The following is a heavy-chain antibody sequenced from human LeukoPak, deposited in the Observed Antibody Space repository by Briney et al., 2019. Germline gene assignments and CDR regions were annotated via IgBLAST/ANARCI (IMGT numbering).Heavy chain of an antibody. D-gene: IGHD4-17*01. V-gene: IGHV1-46*01. CDR2: INPSGGST. Sequence: GASVKVSCKASGYTFTSYYMHWVRQAPGQGLEWMGIINPSGGSTSYAQKFQGRVTMTRDMSTSTVYMELSSLRSDDTAVYYCARALADYGYFDYWGQGTLVTVSS. CDR3: ARALADYGYFDY. J-gene: IGHJ4*02. CDR1: GYTFTSYY.